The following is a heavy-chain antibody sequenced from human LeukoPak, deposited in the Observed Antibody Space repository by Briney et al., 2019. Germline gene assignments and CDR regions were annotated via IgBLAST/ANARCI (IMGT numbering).Heavy chain of an antibody. Sequence: PGGSLRLSCAASGFTVSSNYMSRVRQAPGKGLEWVSVIYSGGSTYYADSVKGRFTISRDNSKNTLYLQMNSLRAEDTAVYYCARDRIQYSSSWYDWGQGTLVTVSS. V-gene: IGHV3-66*01. CDR1: GFTVSSNY. D-gene: IGHD6-13*01. J-gene: IGHJ4*02. CDR2: IYSGGST. CDR3: ARDRIQYSSSWYD.